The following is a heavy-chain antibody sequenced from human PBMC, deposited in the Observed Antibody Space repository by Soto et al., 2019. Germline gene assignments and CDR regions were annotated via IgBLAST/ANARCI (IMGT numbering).Heavy chain of an antibody. CDR1: GFTFSSYS. V-gene: IGHV3-48*02. CDR3: ARENEDGYVY. D-gene: IGHD5-12*01. J-gene: IGHJ4*02. CDR2: ISSSSSTI. Sequence: PGGSLRLSCAASGFTFSSYSMSWFRHAPGKGLEWVSYISSSSSTIYYADSVKGRFTISRDNAKNSLYLQMNSLRDEDTAVYYCARENEDGYVYWGQGTLVTVSS.